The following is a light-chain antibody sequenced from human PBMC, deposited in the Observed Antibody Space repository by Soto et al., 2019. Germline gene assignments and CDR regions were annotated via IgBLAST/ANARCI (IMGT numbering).Light chain of an antibody. V-gene: IGKV1-27*01. CDR2: GAS. J-gene: IGKJ4*01. Sequence: DIQMTQSPSSLSASVGDRVTISCRASQGISDYLAWYHQKPGKVPELLIYGASTLHSVVPSRFRGSGSGTEFTLTISSLQPEDVATYYCQQYNSAPLNFGGGTKVEIK. CDR1: QGISDY. CDR3: QQYNSAPLN.